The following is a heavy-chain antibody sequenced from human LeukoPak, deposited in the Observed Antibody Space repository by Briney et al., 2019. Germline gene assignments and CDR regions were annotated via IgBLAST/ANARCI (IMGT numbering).Heavy chain of an antibody. V-gene: IGHV4-30-2*01. J-gene: IGHJ4*02. CDR2: IYHSGST. CDR1: GGSISSGGYY. Sequence: SETLSLTCTVSGGSISSGGYYWSWIRQPPGKGLEWIGYIYHSGSTYYNPTLKSRVTISVDRSKNQFSLKLSSVTAADTAVYYCARVDCSSTSCYAGGRVDYWGQGTLVTVSS. CDR3: ARVDCSSTSCYAGGRVDY. D-gene: IGHD2-2*01.